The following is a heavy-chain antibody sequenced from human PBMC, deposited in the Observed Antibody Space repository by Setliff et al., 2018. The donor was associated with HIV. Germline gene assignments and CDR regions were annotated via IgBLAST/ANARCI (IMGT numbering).Heavy chain of an antibody. Sequence: PGGSLRLSCAASGFTFNNYWIVWVRQAPGKGLEWVANINQDGSHKYYVDSVKGRFTVSGDNTKNSLYLQMNSLRAEDTAVYYCERGGGYWGQGTMVTVSS. CDR1: GFTFNNYW. D-gene: IGHD2-15*01. CDR3: ERGGGY. CDR2: INQDGSHK. V-gene: IGHV3-7*04. J-gene: IGHJ4*02.